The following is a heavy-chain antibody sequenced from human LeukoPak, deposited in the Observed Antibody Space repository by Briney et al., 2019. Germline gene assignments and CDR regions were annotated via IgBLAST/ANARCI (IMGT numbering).Heavy chain of an antibody. CDR2: IYYSGST. J-gene: IGHJ3*02. CDR1: GGSISSYY. D-gene: IGHD7-27*01. V-gene: IGHV4-59*01. CDR3: ARDLGSRDAFDI. Sequence: PSETLSLTCTVSGGSISSYYWSWIRQPPGKGLEWIGYIYYSGSTNYNPSLKSRVTISVDTSKNQFSLKLSSVTAADTAVYYCARDLGSRDAFDIWGQGTMVTVSS.